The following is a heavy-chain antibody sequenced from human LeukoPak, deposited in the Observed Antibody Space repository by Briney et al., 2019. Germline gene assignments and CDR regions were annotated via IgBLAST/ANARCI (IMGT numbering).Heavy chain of an antibody. CDR2: INHSGRT. Sequence: KPSETLSRTCAVYGGSFSGYYWSWIRQPPGKGLEWMGEINHSGRTNYNPSLKSRVTISGDTSKTQLSLKLNSVTAADTAVYYCARGGLMVYALRVQYDAFDIWGQGTMVTVSS. J-gene: IGHJ3*02. CDR3: ARGGLMVYALRVQYDAFDI. CDR1: GGSFSGYY. D-gene: IGHD2-8*01. V-gene: IGHV4-34*01.